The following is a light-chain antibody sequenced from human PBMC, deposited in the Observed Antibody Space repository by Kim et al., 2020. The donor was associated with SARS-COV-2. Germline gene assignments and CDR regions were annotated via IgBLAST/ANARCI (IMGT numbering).Light chain of an antibody. CDR1: STDVDYFSS. CDR3: ASYTAGSTWV. J-gene: IGLJ3*02. CDR2: DVS. V-gene: IGLV2-14*04. Sequence: SITNSCAGTSTDVDYFSSVSWYHRHPGKTPKIVIYDVSNRPPGVSTHFSGCKSGSTASLTISRLQAADEADYYCASYTAGSTWVFGGGTQLTVL.